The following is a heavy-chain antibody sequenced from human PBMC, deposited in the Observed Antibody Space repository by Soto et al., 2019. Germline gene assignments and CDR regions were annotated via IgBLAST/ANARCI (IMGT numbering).Heavy chain of an antibody. J-gene: IGHJ6*02. CDR1: GGNFRRYA. CDR2: ILPIFGSP. V-gene: IGHV1-69*01. CDR3: VFGDCTSSSCAYSFYGLDV. Sequence: QLQLVQSGAEVKKPGSSVKVSCKASGGNFRRYAISWVRQAPGQGLEWMGGILPIFGSPSHAQKFRDRVTITADESTSTAYLELTSLTSEDTAIYYCVFGDCTSSSCAYSFYGLDVWGQGTTVPVSS. D-gene: IGHD2-2*01.